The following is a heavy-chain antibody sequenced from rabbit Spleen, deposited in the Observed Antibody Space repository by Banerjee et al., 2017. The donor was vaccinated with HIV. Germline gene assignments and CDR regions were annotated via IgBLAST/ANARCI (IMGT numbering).Heavy chain of an antibody. Sequence: QEQLMESGGGLVQPGGSLKLSCKASGFDFSSYGVSWVRQAPGKGLELIAWIYTRDGSTYYASWVNGRFTISRSTSLNTVDLKMTSLTAADTATYFCARDLAGYVGFGYISYLDLWGPGTLVTVS. J-gene: IGHJ6*01. V-gene: IGHV1S47*01. CDR1: GFDFSSYG. CDR2: IYTRDGST. CDR3: ARDLAGYVGFGYISYLDL. D-gene: IGHD4-2*01.